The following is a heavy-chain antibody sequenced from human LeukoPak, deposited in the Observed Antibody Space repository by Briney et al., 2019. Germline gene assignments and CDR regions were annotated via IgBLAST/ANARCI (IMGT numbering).Heavy chain of an antibody. J-gene: IGHJ4*02. V-gene: IGHV4-4*07. CDR3: AREGRSSTPGY. CDR2: ISSSGST. CDR1: GGSINSYL. Sequence: SSETLSLTCTVSGGSINSYLWTWVRQPAGKGLEWIGRISSSGSTNYNPSLKSRVTMPVDTSKNQFSLKLSSVTAADTAVYYCAREGRSSTPGYWGQGTLVTVSS. D-gene: IGHD2-15*01.